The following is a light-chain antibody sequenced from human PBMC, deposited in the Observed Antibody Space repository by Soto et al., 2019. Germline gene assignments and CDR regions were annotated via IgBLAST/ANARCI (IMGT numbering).Light chain of an antibody. V-gene: IGKV1-17*02. CDR1: RDVGSD. Sequence: QMTQSPSSLSASVGEKIILTCRASRDVGSDVSWYQQKPGQAPKLLIYAASNLYTGVPSRFSGSRSGTEFTLTISNLEPEDFAVYYCQQRSDWPWTFGQGTKVDIK. CDR2: AAS. J-gene: IGKJ1*01. CDR3: QQRSDWPWT.